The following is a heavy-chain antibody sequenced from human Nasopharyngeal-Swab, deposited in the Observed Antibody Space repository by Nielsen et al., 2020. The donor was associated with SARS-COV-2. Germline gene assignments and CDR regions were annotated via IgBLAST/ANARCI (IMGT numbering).Heavy chain of an antibody. Sequence: VRQAPGKGLEWVANIKQDGSEKYYVDSVKGRFTISRDNAKNSLYLQMNSLRAEDTAVYYCAREAATRPTNWLDPWGQGTLVTVSS. J-gene: IGHJ5*02. V-gene: IGHV3-7*01. D-gene: IGHD2-15*01. CDR3: AREAATRPTNWLDP. CDR2: IKQDGSEK.